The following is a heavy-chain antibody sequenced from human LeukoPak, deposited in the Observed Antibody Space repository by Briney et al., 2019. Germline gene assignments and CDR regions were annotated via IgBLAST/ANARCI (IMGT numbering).Heavy chain of an antibody. J-gene: IGHJ4*02. CDR2: IYSGDSET. D-gene: IGHD3-10*01. Sequence: GEPLKISCEGSGYSFTSYWIGWARQMTGKGLERMGIIYSGDSETRYSPSFQGQVTISADKSVSTAYLQWSSLKASDSAIYYCARLASYYYDSGTRYYFDYWGQGTLVTVSS. CDR3: ARLASYYYDSGTRYYFDY. V-gene: IGHV5-51*01. CDR1: GYSFTSYW.